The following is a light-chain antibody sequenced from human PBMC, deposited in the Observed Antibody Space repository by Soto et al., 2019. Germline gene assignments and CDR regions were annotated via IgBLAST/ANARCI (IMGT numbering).Light chain of an antibody. V-gene: IGKV3-20*01. CDR3: QQYGSSPPT. CDR2: GAS. J-gene: IGKJ5*01. Sequence: EIVLAQSPGTLSLSPGERATLSCRASQSVSSNLLAWYQKKPGQAPRLLIYGASSRATGIPDRFSGSGSGTDFILTISRLEPEDFGVYYCQQYGSSPPTFGQGTRLDIE. CDR1: QSVSSNL.